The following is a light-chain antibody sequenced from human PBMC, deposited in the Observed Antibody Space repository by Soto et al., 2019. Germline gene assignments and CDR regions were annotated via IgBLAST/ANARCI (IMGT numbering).Light chain of an antibody. CDR1: QDISTY. CDR2: AAS. CDR3: QQYFSYPLT. V-gene: IGKV1-8*01. Sequence: IRMTQSPSSFSASTGDRVTITCRASQDISTYLAWYQQKPGKAPKLLIYAASTLQSGVPSRFSGSGSGTDFTLTISCLQSEDFATYFCQQYFSYPLTFGPGTKVDIK. J-gene: IGKJ3*01.